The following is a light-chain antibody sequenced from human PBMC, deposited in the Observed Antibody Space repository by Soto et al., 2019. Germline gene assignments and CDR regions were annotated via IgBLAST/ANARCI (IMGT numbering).Light chain of an antibody. CDR3: LQDYNYPWT. J-gene: IGKJ1*01. CDR1: QDISNY. V-gene: IGKV1-33*01. CDR2: DAS. Sequence: DIQMTQSPSSLSASVGDRVTITCQASQDISNYLNWYQQKPGKAPKLLIYDASNLETGVPSRFSGSGSGTDFTLTISSLQPEDFATYYCLQDYNYPWTFGQGNKVEIK.